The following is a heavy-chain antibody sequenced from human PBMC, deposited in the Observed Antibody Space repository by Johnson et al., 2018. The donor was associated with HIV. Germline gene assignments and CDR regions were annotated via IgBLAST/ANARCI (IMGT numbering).Heavy chain of an antibody. CDR1: GFTFSDHY. CDR2: ISGSGRII. Sequence: MMLVESGGGLVKPGGSLKLSCAVSGFTFSDHYMSWIRQTPGKGLQWVSYISGSGRIIYSTDSVQGRFTISRDNVKNSLYLQMDSLRPEDTAVYYCARSRHGGIQPSDAFDVWGQGTMVTVSS. J-gene: IGHJ3*01. V-gene: IGHV3-11*04. D-gene: IGHD3-16*01. CDR3: ARSRHGGIQPSDAFDV.